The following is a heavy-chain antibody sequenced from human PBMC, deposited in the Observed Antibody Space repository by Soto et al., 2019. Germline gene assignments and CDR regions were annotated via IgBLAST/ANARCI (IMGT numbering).Heavy chain of an antibody. CDR1: GFTFSSYS. V-gene: IGHV3-21*01. CDR2: ISSSSSYI. CDR3: AREYNTATLTYYYGMDV. D-gene: IGHD5-18*01. J-gene: IGHJ6*02. Sequence: PGGSLRLSCAASGFTFSSYSMNWVRQAPGKGLEWVSSISSSSSYIYYADSVKGRFTISRDNAKNSLYLQMNSLRAEDTAVYYCAREYNTATLTYYYGMDVWGQGTTVTVSS.